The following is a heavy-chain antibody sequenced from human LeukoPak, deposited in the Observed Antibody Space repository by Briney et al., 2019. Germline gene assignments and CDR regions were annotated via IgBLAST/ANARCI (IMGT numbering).Heavy chain of an antibody. J-gene: IGHJ4*02. CDR3: ARDWYYYDSYGDYVFDY. CDR1: GYTFTSYG. Sequence: ASVKVSCKASGYTFTSYGISWVRRAPGQGLEWMGWISAYNGNTNYAQKLHGRVTMTTDTSTSTAYMELRSLRSDDTAVYYCARDWYYYDSYGDYVFDYWGQGTLVTVSS. V-gene: IGHV1-18*01. CDR2: ISAYNGNT. D-gene: IGHD3-22*01.